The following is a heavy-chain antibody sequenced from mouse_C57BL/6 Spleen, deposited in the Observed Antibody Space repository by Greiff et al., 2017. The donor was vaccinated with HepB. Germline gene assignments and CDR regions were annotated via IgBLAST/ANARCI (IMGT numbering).Heavy chain of an antibody. Sequence: VQLQQSGAGLVLPGASVKLSCKASGYTFTNYWMHWVQQRPGQGLEWIEEIHHSDSYTNYNQKFKAKSTLTVEKSSSTAYMQLSSLTSVDSACYCGARNDSSGYVAYWGQGTPVTVSA. CDR1: GYTFTNYW. J-gene: IGHJ3*01. CDR3: ARNDSSGYVAY. D-gene: IGHD3-2*02. CDR2: IHHSDSYT. V-gene: IGHV1-69*01.